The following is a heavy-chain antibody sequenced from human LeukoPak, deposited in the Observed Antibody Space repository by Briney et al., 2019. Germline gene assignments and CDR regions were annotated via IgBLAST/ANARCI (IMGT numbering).Heavy chain of an antibody. CDR2: IYTTGST. V-gene: IGHV4-4*07. D-gene: IGHD6-13*01. CDR3: ARDGSSSWYVDY. J-gene: IGHJ4*02. CDR1: GGSISSYY. Sequence: PSETLSLTCTVSGGSISSYYWNWIRQPAGKGLEWIGRIYTTGSTNYNPSLKSRVTMSIDTSKNQFSLKLNSVTAADTAVYYCARDGSSSWYVDYWGQGTLVTVSS.